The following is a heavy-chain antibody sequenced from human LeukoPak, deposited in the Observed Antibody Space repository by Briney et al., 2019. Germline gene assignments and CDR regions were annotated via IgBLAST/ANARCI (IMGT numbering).Heavy chain of an antibody. V-gene: IGHV3-48*03. CDR2: ISSSGSTI. J-gene: IGHJ4*02. CDR1: GFTFSSYE. D-gene: IGHD6-13*01. Sequence: GGSLRLSCAASGFTFSSYEMNWVRQAPGQGLEWVSYISSSGSTIYYADSVKGRFTISRDNAKNSLYLQMNSLRAEDTAVYYCAREGGLYSSSWDDYWGQGTLVTVSS. CDR3: AREGGLYSSSWDDY.